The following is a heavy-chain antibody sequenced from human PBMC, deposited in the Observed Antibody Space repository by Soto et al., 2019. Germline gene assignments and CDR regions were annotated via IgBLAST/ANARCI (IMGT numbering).Heavy chain of an antibody. Sequence: SETLSLTCTVSGGSISSSSYYWGWIRQPPGKGLEWIGSIYYSGSTYYNPSLKSRVTISVDTSKNQFSLKLSSVTAADTAVYYCARLIPQWLVPEVDWFDPWGQGTLVTVSS. J-gene: IGHJ5*02. V-gene: IGHV4-39*01. CDR3: ARLIPQWLVPEVDWFDP. CDR2: IYYSGST. D-gene: IGHD6-19*01. CDR1: GGSISSSSYY.